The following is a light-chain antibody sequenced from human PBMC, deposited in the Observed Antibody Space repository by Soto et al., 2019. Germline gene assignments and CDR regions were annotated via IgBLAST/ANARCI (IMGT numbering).Light chain of an antibody. Sequence: EIVLTQSPGTLSLSPGERATLSCRVSQSVSSSYLAWYQQKPGQAPWLLIYGASSRATGIPDRFSGSGSGTDFTLTISRLEPEDFAVYYCQQYGSSPLTFGGGTKVEIK. CDR1: QSVSSSY. V-gene: IGKV3-20*01. CDR2: GAS. J-gene: IGKJ4*01. CDR3: QQYGSSPLT.